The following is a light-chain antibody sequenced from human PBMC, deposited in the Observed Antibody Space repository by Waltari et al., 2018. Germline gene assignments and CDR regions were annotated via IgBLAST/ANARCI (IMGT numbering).Light chain of an antibody. CDR3: AVWDDSLGGV. V-gene: IGLV1-44*01. Sequence: QSVLTQPPSVSGTPGQRVTITCSGSNSNNGGTSVNWYQQVPGTAPKLLIYNDNQGPSGVPDRFSASKSGTSASLAITGLQSEDEADYYCAVWDDSLGGVFGGGTKLTVL. CDR1: NSNNGGTS. J-gene: IGLJ3*02. CDR2: NDN.